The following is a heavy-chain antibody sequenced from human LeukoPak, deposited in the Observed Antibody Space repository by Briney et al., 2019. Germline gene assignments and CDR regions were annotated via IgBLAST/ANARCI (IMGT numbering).Heavy chain of an antibody. D-gene: IGHD3-10*01. J-gene: IGHJ4*02. CDR3: AKDREAFGSGTDPDFDY. CDR1: GFTFSSYA. CDR2: ISGSGGST. Sequence: GGSLRLSCAASGFTFSSYAISWVRQAPGKGLEWVSAISGSGGSTYYADSVKGRFTISIDNSKNTLYLQMNSLRAEDTAVYYCAKDREAFGSGTDPDFDYWGQRTLVTVSS. V-gene: IGHV3-23*01.